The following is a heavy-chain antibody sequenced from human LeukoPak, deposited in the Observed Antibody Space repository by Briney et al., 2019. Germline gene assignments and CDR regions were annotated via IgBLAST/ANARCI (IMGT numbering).Heavy chain of an antibody. Sequence: SETLSLTCAVYGGSFSGYYWSWIRQPPGKGLEWIGEINHSGSTNYNPSLKSRVTISADTSKNQFSLKLSSVTAADTAVYYCARGSKDIVVVPAAMWVNWFDPWGQGTLVTVSS. D-gene: IGHD2-2*01. CDR3: ARGSKDIVVVPAAMWVNWFDP. J-gene: IGHJ5*02. CDR1: GGSFSGYY. CDR2: INHSGST. V-gene: IGHV4-34*01.